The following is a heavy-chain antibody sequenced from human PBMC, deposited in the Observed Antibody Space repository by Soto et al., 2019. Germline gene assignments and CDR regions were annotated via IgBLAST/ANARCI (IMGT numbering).Heavy chain of an antibody. CDR3: SSRAPEGFDP. Sequence: SETPSLTCTVSGGSIATSSYFWAWIRRPPGKGLEWIGSIDYRGTIYNNPSLKSRVTISVDTSKNHFSMKLDSVTAADTALYYCSSRAPEGFDPWGQGTLVTAPQ. V-gene: IGHV4-39*02. CDR1: GGSIATSSYF. J-gene: IGHJ5*02. CDR2: IDYRGTI.